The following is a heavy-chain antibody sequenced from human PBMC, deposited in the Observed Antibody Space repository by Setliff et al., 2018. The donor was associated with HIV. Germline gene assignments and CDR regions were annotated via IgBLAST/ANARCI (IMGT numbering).Heavy chain of an antibody. CDR2: IYYSGTT. V-gene: IGHV4-61*08. D-gene: IGHD5-12*01. Sequence: PSETLSLTCSVSGGSISSGGYYWSWIRQAPGQPPNKGLEWIGNIYYSGTTNYNPSLESRVTISIDTSKSQFSLKLTSVTTADTAMYYCAGRGGYNDWYFDYWGQGALVTVSS. CDR1: GGSISSGGYY. J-gene: IGHJ4*02. CDR3: AGRGGYNDWYFDY.